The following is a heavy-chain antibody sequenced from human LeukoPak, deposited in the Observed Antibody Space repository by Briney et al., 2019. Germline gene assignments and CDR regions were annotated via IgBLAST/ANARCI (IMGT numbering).Heavy chain of an antibody. CDR1: GGSISSYY. V-gene: IGHV4-59*01. CDR3: ARGPFDY. J-gene: IGHJ4*02. Sequence: PSETLSLTCTVSGGSISSYYWSWIRQPPGKGLEWIGYIYYSGSTNYNPSLKSRVTISVDTSKNQFSLKLSSVTAADTAVYYCARGPFDYWGQGTLVTLSS. CDR2: IYYSGST.